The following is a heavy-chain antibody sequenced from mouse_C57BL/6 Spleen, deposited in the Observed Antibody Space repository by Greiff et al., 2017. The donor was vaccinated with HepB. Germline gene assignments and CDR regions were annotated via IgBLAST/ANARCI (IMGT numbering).Heavy chain of an antibody. V-gene: IGHV5-17*01. CDR3: ASNYEYKD. CDR1: GFTFSDYG. CDR2: ISSGSSTI. D-gene: IGHD2-4*01. J-gene: IGHJ3*01. Sequence: EVTLVESGGGLVKPGYLKLSCAASGFTFSDYGMNWVRQAPEKGLVWVAYISSGSSTIYYADTFKGRFTISRDNAKNTLFLQMTSLRSEDTAMYYCASNYEYKDWGHGPLVTVSA.